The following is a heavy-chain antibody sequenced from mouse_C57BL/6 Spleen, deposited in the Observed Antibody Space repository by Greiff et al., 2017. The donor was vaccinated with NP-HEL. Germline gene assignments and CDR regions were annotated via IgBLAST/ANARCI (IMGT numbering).Heavy chain of an antibody. V-gene: IGHV5-4*01. CDR3: ARDSYYAMDY. CDR2: ISDGGSYT. J-gene: IGHJ4*01. Sequence: EVKVVESGGGLVKPGGSLKLSCAASGFTFSSYAMSWVRQTPEKRLEWVATISDGGSYTYYPDNVKGRFTISRDNAKNNLYLQMSHLKSEDTAMYYCARDSYYAMDYWGQGTSVTVSS. CDR1: GFTFSSYA.